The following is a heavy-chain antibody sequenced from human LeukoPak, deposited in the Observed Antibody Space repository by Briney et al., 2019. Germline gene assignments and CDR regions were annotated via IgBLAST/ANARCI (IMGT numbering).Heavy chain of an antibody. CDR1: GDSVTSSY. CDR2: VSADGTT. J-gene: IGHJ4*02. CDR3: ARLDCVLEGCYNH. D-gene: IGHD2-15*01. Sequence: PSETLSLTCSVPGDSVTSSYWNWIRQPPGKGLEWIGYVSADGTTNYSPSLRSRLIMSVDTAKNDISLILMSVTAADTAIYYCARLDCVLEGCYNHWGRGTLVTVAS. V-gene: IGHV4-59*08.